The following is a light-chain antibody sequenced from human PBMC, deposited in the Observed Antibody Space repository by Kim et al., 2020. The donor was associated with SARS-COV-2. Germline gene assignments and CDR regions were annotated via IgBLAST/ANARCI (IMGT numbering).Light chain of an antibody. J-gene: IGLJ2*01. Sequence: SELTQDPAVSVALGQTVSITCQGDSLRSYFPNWYQQKPGQAPVLLIHGENNRPSGIPARFSGSYSGDTASLTITGSQAEDEAVYYCDSRGISVNYLVFSG. CDR1: SLRSYF. V-gene: IGLV3-19*01. CDR2: GEN. CDR3: DSRGISVNYLV.